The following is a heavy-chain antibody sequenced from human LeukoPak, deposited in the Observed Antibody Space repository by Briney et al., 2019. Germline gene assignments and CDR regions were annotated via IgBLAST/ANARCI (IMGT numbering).Heavy chain of an antibody. CDR1: GGSIRGYY. Sequence: SETLSLTCNVSGGSIRGYYWSWIRQPPGKGLEWIGYIYSSGSANYNPSLKSRVTISVDTSKNQFSLKLSSVTAADTAVYYCARGPDSSSWYNYFDYWGQGTLVTVSS. CDR3: ARGPDSSSWYNYFDY. V-gene: IGHV4-59*01. D-gene: IGHD6-13*01. J-gene: IGHJ4*02. CDR2: IYSSGSA.